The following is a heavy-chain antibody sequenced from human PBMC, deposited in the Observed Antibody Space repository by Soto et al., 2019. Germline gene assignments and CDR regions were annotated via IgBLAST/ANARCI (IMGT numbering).Heavy chain of an antibody. J-gene: IGHJ4*02. CDR3: ARTSTDYYDSSGYYIDY. D-gene: IGHD3-22*01. V-gene: IGHV5-51*01. Sequence: EVQLVQSGAEVKKPGESLKISCKGSGYSFTSYWIGWVRQMPGKGLEWMGIIYPGDSDTRYSPSFQGQVTISADKSISTAYLQWSSLKASDTAMYYCARTSTDYYDSSGYYIDYWGQGTLVTVSS. CDR1: GYSFTSYW. CDR2: IYPGDSDT.